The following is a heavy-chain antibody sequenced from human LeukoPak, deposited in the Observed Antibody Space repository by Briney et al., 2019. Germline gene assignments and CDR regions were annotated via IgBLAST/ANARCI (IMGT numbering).Heavy chain of an antibody. Sequence: GGSLRLSCAASGFTFSSYSMNWVRQAPGKGLEWVSSISSSSSYIYYADSVKGRFTISRDNAKNSLYLQMNSLRAEDTAVYYCARGLGDFWSGYYYYYMDVWGKGTTVTVSS. J-gene: IGHJ6*03. D-gene: IGHD3-3*01. CDR3: ARGLGDFWSGYYYYYMDV. V-gene: IGHV3-21*01. CDR1: GFTFSSYS. CDR2: ISSSSSYI.